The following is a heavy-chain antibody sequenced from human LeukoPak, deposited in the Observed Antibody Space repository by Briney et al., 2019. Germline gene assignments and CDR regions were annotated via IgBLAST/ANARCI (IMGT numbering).Heavy chain of an antibody. V-gene: IGHV4-39*07. CDR2: IYYSGST. Sequence: SETLSLTCTVSGGSISSSSYYWGWIRQPPGKGLEWIGGIYYSGSTYYNPSLKSRVTISVDTSKNQFSLKLSSVTAADTAVYYCARVQTTVTTDYWGQGTLVTVSS. CDR1: GGSISSSSYY. J-gene: IGHJ4*02. CDR3: ARVQTTVTTDY. D-gene: IGHD4-17*01.